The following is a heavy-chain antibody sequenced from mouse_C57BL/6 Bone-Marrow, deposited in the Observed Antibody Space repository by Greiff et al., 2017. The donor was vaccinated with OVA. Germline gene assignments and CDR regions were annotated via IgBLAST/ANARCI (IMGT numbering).Heavy chain of an antibody. V-gene: IGHV5-12*01. CDR1: GFTFSDYY. CDR3: ARQGLYYGNYDWFAY. CDR2: ISNGGGST. D-gene: IGHD2-1*01. J-gene: IGHJ3*01. Sequence: EVMLVESGGGLVQPGGSLKLSCAASGFTFSDYYMYWVRQTPEKRLEWVAYISNGGGSTYYPDTVKGRFTISRDNAKNTLYLQMSRLKSEDTAMYYCARQGLYYGNYDWFAYWGQGTLVTVSA.